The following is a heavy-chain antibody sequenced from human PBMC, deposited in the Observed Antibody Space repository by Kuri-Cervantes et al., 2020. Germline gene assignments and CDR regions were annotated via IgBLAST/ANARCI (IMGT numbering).Heavy chain of an antibody. CDR1: GGSVSSGSYY. J-gene: IGHJ5*02. CDR2: IYYSGST. Sequence: SETLSLTCTVSGGSVSSGSYYWSWIRQPPGKGLEWTGYIYYSGSTNYNPSLKSRVTISVDTSKNQFSLKLSSVTAADTAVYYCARALDYGDYVGGWFDPWGQGTLVTVSS. V-gene: IGHV4-61*01. D-gene: IGHD4-17*01. CDR3: ARALDYGDYVGGWFDP.